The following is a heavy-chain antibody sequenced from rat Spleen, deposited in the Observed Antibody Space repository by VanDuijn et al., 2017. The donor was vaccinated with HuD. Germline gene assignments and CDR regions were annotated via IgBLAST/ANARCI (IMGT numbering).Heavy chain of an antibody. CDR3: VRERVPGFAFYFDY. CDR1: GFSLTSNG. V-gene: IGHV2S8*01. D-gene: IGHD1-4*01. J-gene: IGHJ2*01. Sequence: QVQLMESGPGLVQPSETLSLTCTVSGFSLTSNGVSWVRQPPGKGLEWIAAISTGGNTYYNSGLKSRLGISRDTSKSQVFLKMNSLQTEDTAIYFCVRERVPGFAFYFDYWGQGVMVTVSS. CDR2: ISTGGNT.